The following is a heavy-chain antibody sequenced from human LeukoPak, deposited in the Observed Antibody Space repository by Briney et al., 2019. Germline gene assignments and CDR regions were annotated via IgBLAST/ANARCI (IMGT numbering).Heavy chain of an antibody. CDR3: ASKATSLGYDFS. D-gene: IGHD3-3*01. V-gene: IGHV3-48*01. J-gene: IGHJ5*02. CDR2: ISSSSSTI. CDR1: GFTFSSYS. Sequence: GGSLRLSCAVSGFTFSSYSMNWVRQAPGKGLEWVSYISSSSSTIYYADSVKGRFTISRDNAKNSLYLQMNSLRAEDTAVYYCASKATSLGYDFSWGQGTLVTVSP.